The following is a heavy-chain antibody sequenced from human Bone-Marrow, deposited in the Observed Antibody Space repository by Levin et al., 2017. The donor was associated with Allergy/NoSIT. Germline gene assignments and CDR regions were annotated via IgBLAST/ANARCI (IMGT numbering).Heavy chain of an antibody. CDR2: ISYDGSNK. CDR1: GFTFSSYG. J-gene: IGHJ4*02. Sequence: GGSLRLSCAASGFTFSSYGMHWVRQAPGKGLEWVAVISYDGSNKYYADSVKGRFTISRDNSKNTLYLQMNSLRAEDTAVYYCAKFPWGSAFYKDYFDYWGQGTLVTVSS. V-gene: IGHV3-30*18. CDR3: AKFPWGSAFYKDYFDY. D-gene: IGHD6-6*01.